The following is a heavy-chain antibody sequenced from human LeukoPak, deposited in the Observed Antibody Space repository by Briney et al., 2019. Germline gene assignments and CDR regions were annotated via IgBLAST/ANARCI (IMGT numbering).Heavy chain of an antibody. CDR1: GVSISSYY. V-gene: IGHV4-59*01. Sequence: SETLSLTCTVSGVSISSYYWSWIRQPPGKGLEWIGYIYYSGSTNYNPSLKSRVTISVDTSKNQFSLKLSSVTAADTAVYYCARDHSLYYGGNSYAFDIWGQGTMVTVSS. J-gene: IGHJ3*02. CDR2: IYYSGST. D-gene: IGHD4-23*01. CDR3: ARDHSLYYGGNSYAFDI.